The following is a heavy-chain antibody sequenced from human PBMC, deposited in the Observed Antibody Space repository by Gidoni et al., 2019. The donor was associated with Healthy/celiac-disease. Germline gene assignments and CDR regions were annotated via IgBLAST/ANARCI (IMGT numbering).Heavy chain of an antibody. V-gene: IGHV3-30-3*01. CDR3: ASPYYYDSSGLPGAFDI. Sequence: QVQLVESGGCVVQPGRSLRLSCAASGFTFSSYAMHWVRQAPGKGLEWVAVISYDGSNKYYADSVKGRFTISRDNSKNTLYLQMNSLRAEDTAVYYCASPYYYDSSGLPGAFDIWGQGTMVTVSS. CDR2: ISYDGSNK. J-gene: IGHJ3*02. D-gene: IGHD3-22*01. CDR1: GFTFSSYA.